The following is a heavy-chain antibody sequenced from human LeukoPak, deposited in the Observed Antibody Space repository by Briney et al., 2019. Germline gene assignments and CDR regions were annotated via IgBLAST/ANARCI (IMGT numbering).Heavy chain of an antibody. CDR2: IYYSGST. CDR1: GGSISSGSYY. J-gene: IGHJ3*02. CDR3: AKGPGVGADDAFDI. Sequence: KTSETLSLTCTVSGGSISSGSYYWSWIRQPPGKGLEWIGYIYYSGSTNYNPSLKSRVTISVDTSKNQFSLKLSSVTAADTAVYYCAKGPGVGADDAFDIWGQGTMVTVSS. D-gene: IGHD1-26*01. V-gene: IGHV4-61*01.